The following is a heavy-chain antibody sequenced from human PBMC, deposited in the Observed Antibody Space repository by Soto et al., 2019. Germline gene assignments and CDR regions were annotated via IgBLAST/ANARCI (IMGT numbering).Heavy chain of an antibody. J-gene: IGHJ4*02. V-gene: IGHV4-34*01. Sequence: QVQLQQWGAGLLKPSETLSLTCAVYGGSFSGYYWSWIRQPPGKGLEWIGEINHSGSTNYNPSLKSRVTLSVDTSKTQFALKLSSVTAADTAVYYCARARYCSGGSCGWGQGTLVTVSS. CDR3: ARARYCSGGSCG. CDR2: INHSGST. D-gene: IGHD2-15*01. CDR1: GGSFSGYY.